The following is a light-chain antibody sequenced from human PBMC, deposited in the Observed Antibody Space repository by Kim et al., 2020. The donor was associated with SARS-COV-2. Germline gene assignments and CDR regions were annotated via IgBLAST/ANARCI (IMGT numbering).Light chain of an antibody. J-gene: IGKJ1*01. CDR3: NQSYTTLRT. CDR2: WAS. CDR1: QSVLHSSNNKNY. Sequence: DIVMTQSPDSLAVSLGERATINCKSSQSVLHSSNNKNYLAWYQQKPGQPPKLIIYWASTRESGVPDRFSGSGSGTDFTLTISSLQAEDGAVYYCNQSYTTLRTSGQGTKVDIK. V-gene: IGKV4-1*01.